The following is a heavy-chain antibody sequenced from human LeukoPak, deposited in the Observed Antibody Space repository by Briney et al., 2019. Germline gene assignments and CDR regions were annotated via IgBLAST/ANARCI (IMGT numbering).Heavy chain of an antibody. CDR3: ASGIDARSDSSV. V-gene: IGHV4-39*01. J-gene: IGHJ4*02. CDR2: INYSEST. D-gene: IGHD6-19*01. Sequence: SETLSLTCSVSGGSISSSTYYWGWVRQSPGKGLEGIGSINYSESTYYNPSLKSRVTMSVDMYHNLFSLKLTSVTAADTAVYYCASGIDARSDSSVWGQGTLVTVSS. CDR1: GGSISSSTYY.